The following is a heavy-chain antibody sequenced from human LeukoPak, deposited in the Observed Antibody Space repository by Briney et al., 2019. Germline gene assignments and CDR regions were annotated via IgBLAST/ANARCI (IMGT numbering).Heavy chain of an antibody. CDR1: GVSISDYY. D-gene: IGHD2-8*02. V-gene: IGHV4-4*07. CDR3: ARAYWADDAFDI. J-gene: IGHJ3*02. Sequence: SETLSLTCSVSGVSISDYYWTWFRQPAGKGLEWIGRIYISGSTNYNPSLKSRVTISVDTSKNQFSLKLSSVTAADTAVYYCARAYWADDAFDIWGQGTPVTASS. CDR2: IYISGST.